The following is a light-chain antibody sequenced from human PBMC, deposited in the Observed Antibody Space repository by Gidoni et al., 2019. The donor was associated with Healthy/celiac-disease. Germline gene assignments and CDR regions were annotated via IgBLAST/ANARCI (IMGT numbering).Light chain of an antibody. CDR1: QSISSW. Sequence: IQMTQSPSTLSASVGDRVTITCRASQSISSWLAWYQQKPGKAPKLLIYKASSLESGVPSRFSGRGSGTEFTLTISSLQPDDFATYYCQQYNSYPLTFXGXTKVEIK. CDR2: KAS. J-gene: IGKJ4*01. CDR3: QQYNSYPLT. V-gene: IGKV1-5*03.